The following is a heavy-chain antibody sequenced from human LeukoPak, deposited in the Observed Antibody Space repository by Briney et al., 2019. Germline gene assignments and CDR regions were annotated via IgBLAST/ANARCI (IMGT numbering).Heavy chain of an antibody. CDR2: ISYDGSNK. CDR1: GFTFSSYG. V-gene: IGHV3-30*18. Sequence: GRSLRLSCAASGFTFSSYGMHWVRQAPGKGLEWVAVISYDGSNKYYADSVKGRFTISRDNSKNTLYLQMNSLRAEDTAVYYCAKDSSHGDTAMVRFPLGYYGMDVWGQGTTVTVSS. J-gene: IGHJ6*02. CDR3: AKDSSHGDTAMVRFPLGYYGMDV. D-gene: IGHD5-18*01.